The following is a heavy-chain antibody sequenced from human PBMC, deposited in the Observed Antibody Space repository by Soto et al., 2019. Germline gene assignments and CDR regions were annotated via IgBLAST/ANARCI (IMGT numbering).Heavy chain of an antibody. CDR1: GGSISSSSYY. V-gene: IGHV4-39*01. D-gene: IGHD3-10*01. J-gene: IGHJ6*03. CDR3: ARPYGSGSYYTKRYYMDV. CDR2: IYYSGST. Sequence: SETLSLTCTVSGGSISSSSYYWGWIRQPPGKGLEWIGSIYYSGSTYYNPSLKNRVTISVDTSKNQFSLKLSSVTAADTAVYYFARPYGSGSYYTKRYYMDVWGKGTTVTVSS.